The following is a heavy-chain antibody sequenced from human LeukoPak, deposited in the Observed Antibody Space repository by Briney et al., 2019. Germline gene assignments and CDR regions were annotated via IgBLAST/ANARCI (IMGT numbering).Heavy chain of an antibody. CDR2: IKSKTDGGTT. CDR1: GFTFSNAW. V-gene: IGHV3-15*01. D-gene: IGHD2-15*01. J-gene: IGHJ4*02. CDR3: TREVPPSGVVVVAATEYFDY. Sequence: GGSLRLSCAASGFTFSNAWMSWVRQAPGKGLEWVGRIKSKTDGGTTDYAAPVKGRFTISRDDSKNTLYLQMNSLKTEDTAVYYCTREVPPSGVVVVAATEYFDYWGQGTLVTVSS.